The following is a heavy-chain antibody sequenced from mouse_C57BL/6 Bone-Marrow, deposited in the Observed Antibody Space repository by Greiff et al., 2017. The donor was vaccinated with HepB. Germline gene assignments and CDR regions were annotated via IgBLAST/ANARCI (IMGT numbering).Heavy chain of an antibody. Sequence: EVQLQQSGPGLVKPSQSLSLTCSVPGYSITSGYYWNWIRQFPGNKLEWMGYISYDGSNNYNPSLKNRISITRDTSKNQFFLKLNSVTTEDTATYYCARDWNWVLDYWGQGTTLTVSS. CDR1: GYSITSGYY. V-gene: IGHV3-6*01. J-gene: IGHJ2*01. CDR2: ISYDGSN. D-gene: IGHD4-1*01. CDR3: ARDWNWVLDY.